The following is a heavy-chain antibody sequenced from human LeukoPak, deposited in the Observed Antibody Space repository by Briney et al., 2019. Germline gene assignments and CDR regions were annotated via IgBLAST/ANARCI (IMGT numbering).Heavy chain of an antibody. CDR1: GYTFTSYD. V-gene: IGHV1-8*03. Sequence: GASVKVSCKASGYTFTSYDINWVRQATGQGLEWMGWMNPNSGNTGYAQKFQGRVTITRNTSIGTAYMELSSLRSEDTALYFCVREVGSTRVEFAFWGQGTLVTVSS. CDR2: MNPNSGNT. D-gene: IGHD1-26*01. CDR3: VREVGSTRVEFAF. J-gene: IGHJ4*02.